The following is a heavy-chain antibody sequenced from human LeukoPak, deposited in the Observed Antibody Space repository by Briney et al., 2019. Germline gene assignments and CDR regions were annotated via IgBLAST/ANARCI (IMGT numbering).Heavy chain of an antibody. CDR1: GFTFSGSA. Sequence: PGGSLKLSCAASGFTFSGSAMHWVRQASGKGLEWVGRIRSKANNYATAYAASVKGRFTISRDDSKNTAYLQMNSLKTEDTAVYYCARDSSGIAVVGNWNYFDYWGQGTLVTVSS. CDR3: ARDSSGIAVVGNWNYFDY. V-gene: IGHV3-73*01. J-gene: IGHJ4*02. CDR2: IRSKANNYAT. D-gene: IGHD6-19*01.